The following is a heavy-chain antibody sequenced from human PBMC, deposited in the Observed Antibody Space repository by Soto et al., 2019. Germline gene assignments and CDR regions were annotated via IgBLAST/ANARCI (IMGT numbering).Heavy chain of an antibody. V-gene: IGHV3-30-3*01. CDR3: ARGHSSSQYYYYYYGMDV. Sequence: GGSLRLSCAASGFTFSSYAMHWVRQAPGKGLKWVAVISYDGSNKYYADSVKGRFTISRDNSKNTLYLQMNSLRAEDTAVYYCARGHSSSQYYYYYYGMDVWGQGTTVTVSS. CDR2: ISYDGSNK. CDR1: GFTFSSYA. J-gene: IGHJ6*02. D-gene: IGHD6-6*01.